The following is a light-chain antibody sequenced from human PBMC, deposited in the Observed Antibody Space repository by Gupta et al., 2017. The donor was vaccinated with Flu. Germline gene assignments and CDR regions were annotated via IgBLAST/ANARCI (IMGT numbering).Light chain of an antibody. CDR3: ASYAATSALGL. J-gene: IGLJ2*01. CDR2: EVT. V-gene: IGLV2-14*01. Sequence: QSALTQPASVSASPGQSISISCTGSTSDIGDYDYVSWYQHHPGKGPRLIIYEVTKRPSGISSRFSASKSGTTASLTISGLQAEDEAHYFCASYAATSALGLFGGGTKLTVL. CDR1: TSDIGDYDY.